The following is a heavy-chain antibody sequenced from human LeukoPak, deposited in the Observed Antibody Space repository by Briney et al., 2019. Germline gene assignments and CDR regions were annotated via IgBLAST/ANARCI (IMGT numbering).Heavy chain of an antibody. CDR2: IYYSGST. CDR3: ARRGAGHYYYYGMDV. J-gene: IGHJ6*02. Sequence: SSETLSLTCTVSGGSISSYYWSWIRQPPGKGLEWIGYIYYSGSTNYNPSLKSRVTISVDTSKNQFSLKLSSVTAADTAVYYCARRGAGHYYYYGMDVWGQGTTDTVSS. V-gene: IGHV4-59*01. D-gene: IGHD3-10*01. CDR1: GGSISSYY.